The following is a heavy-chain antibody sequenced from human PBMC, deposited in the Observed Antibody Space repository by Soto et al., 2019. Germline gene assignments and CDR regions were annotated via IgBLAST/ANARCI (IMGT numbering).Heavy chain of an antibody. CDR1: GGSFSGYY. CDR2: INHSGST. V-gene: IGHV4-34*01. CDR3: ARAAARVLRDRQNYYNYYMDV. J-gene: IGHJ6*03. Sequence: SETLSLTCAVYGGSFSGYYWSWIRQPPGKGLEWIGEINHSGSTNYNPSLKSRVTISVDTSKNQFSLKLSSVTAADTAVYYCARAAARVLRDRQNYYNYYMDVWAKGTTVTGSS. D-gene: IGHD6-6*01.